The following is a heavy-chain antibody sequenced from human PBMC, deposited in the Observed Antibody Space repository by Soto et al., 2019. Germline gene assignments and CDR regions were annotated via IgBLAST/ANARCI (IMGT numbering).Heavy chain of an antibody. V-gene: IGHV4-59*01. J-gene: IGHJ4*02. CDR2: IHYSGTT. CDR1: GGSMRNYF. CDR3: AAGEASSRNLAPYYLDF. Sequence: SGTLSLTCTVSGGSMRNYFWTWIRQPPGKGLEWIGYIHYSGTTSFFPSYNPSLRSRVTISEDTSKNQFSLKLLSVTTADTAVYFCAAGEASSRNLAPYYLDFWGQGTLVTVSS. D-gene: IGHD6-13*01.